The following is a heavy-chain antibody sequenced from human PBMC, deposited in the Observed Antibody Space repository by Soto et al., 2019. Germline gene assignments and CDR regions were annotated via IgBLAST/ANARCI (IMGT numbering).Heavy chain of an antibody. CDR1: GGTFSSYA. J-gene: IGHJ4*02. CDR3: ASHYDSSGYYYRGLDY. V-gene: IGHV1-69*12. CDR2: IIPIFGTA. D-gene: IGHD3-22*01. Sequence: QVQLVQSGAEVKKPGSSVKVSCKASGGTFSSYAISWVRQAPGQGLEWMGGIIPIFGTADYAQKFQGRVTLTADDSTSTGNMELSSLRSEDTAVSYCASHYDSSGYYYRGLDYWGQGTLVTVSS.